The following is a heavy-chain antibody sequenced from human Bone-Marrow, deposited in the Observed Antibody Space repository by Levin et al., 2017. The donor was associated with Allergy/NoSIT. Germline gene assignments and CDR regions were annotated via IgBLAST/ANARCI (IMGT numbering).Heavy chain of an antibody. CDR2: IYHSGST. Sequence: PSETLSLTCAVSGGSISSGGYSWSWIRQPPGKGLEWIGYIYHSGSTYYNPSLKSRVTISVDRSKNQFSLKLSSVTAADTAVYYCARVDYDSSGVDYWGQGTLVTVSS. CDR1: GGSISSGGYS. D-gene: IGHD3-22*01. J-gene: IGHJ4*02. CDR3: ARVDYDSSGVDY. V-gene: IGHV4-30-2*01.